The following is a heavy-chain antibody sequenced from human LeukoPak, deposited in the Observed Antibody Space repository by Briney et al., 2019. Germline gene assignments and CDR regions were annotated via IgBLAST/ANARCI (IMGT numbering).Heavy chain of an antibody. D-gene: IGHD6-19*01. J-gene: IGHJ4*02. CDR1: RFTFSSSS. Sequence: PGGSLRLSCAASRFTFSSSSMSWVRQAPGKGLEWVSVTSGSGGSTDYADSVKGRFTISRDNSKNTLYLQINSLRAEDTAVYYCAKGSGWYVWGQGTLVTVSS. V-gene: IGHV3-23*01. CDR3: AKGSGWYV. CDR2: TSGSGGST.